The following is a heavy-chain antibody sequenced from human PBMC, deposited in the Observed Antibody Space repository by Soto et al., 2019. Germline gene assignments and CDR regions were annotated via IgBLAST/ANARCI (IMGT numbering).Heavy chain of an antibody. CDR1: GFTFTSYD. D-gene: IGHD1-26*01. J-gene: IGHJ1*01. V-gene: IGHV3-23*01. CDR2: ITGSSYYT. Sequence: GGSLRLSCAASGFTFTSYDMTWVRQAPGKGLEWVSGITGSSYYTYYADSVKGRFTISRDNSKSTLYLQMNSLRAEDTAVYYCAIEAEVWEYVRYLQHWGQGTLVTVSS. CDR3: AIEAEVWEYVRYLQH.